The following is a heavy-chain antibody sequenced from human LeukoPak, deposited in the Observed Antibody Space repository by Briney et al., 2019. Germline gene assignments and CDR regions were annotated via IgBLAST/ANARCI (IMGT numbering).Heavy chain of an antibody. V-gene: IGHV3-23*01. Sequence: GGSLRLSCAASGFTFSSYAMSWARQATGKGLEWVSAIRGSGGSTYYADSVKGRFTIHRHNSQNTLYLQMNSLRAEDTAVYYCASSIVVVTASDAFDIWGQGTMVTVSS. J-gene: IGHJ3*02. CDR2: IRGSGGST. CDR1: GFTFSSYA. D-gene: IGHD2-21*02. CDR3: ASSIVVVTASDAFDI.